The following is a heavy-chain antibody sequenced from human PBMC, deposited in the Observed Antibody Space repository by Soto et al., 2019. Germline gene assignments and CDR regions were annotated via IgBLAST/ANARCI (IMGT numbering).Heavy chain of an antibody. CDR3: AREVAADGTFREDVFDI. J-gene: IGHJ3*02. D-gene: IGHD6-13*01. CDR1: GGTFSNHA. CDR2: IIPIFTTT. Sequence: QVQLVQSGAEVKKPGSSVEVSCKASGGTFSNHAINWVRQAPGQGLEWMGRIIPIFTTTNYAQNFQGRVTITADESTITAYMELTSLKHDDTAVYYCAREVAADGTFREDVFDIWGQGTMVTVSS. V-gene: IGHV1-69*12.